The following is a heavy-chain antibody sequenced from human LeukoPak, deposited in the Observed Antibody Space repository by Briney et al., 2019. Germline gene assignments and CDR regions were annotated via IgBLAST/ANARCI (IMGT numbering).Heavy chain of an antibody. CDR2: TYYRSKWYP. J-gene: IGHJ4*02. D-gene: IGHD6-19*01. CDR1: GDSASSTNGD. Sequence: SHTLTLTYAMSGDSASSTNGDWTWLRQSLSKSLEWLGRTYYRSKWYPEYAVSVKGRITISPDTSNNQFSLHLSSVTPEDTAVYYCARDVATTGWYTFDYLGQGTLVTVSA. V-gene: IGHV6-1*01. CDR3: ARDVATTGWYTFDY.